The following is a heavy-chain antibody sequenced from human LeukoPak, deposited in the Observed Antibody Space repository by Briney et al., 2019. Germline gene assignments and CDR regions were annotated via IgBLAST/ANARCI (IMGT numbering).Heavy chain of an antibody. CDR3: ARDYYDSSGYYAFDI. V-gene: IGHV1-69*05. D-gene: IGHD3-22*01. CDR1: GGTFSSYA. J-gene: IGHJ3*02. CDR2: IIPIFGTA. Sequence: SVKVSCKASGGTFSSYAISWVRQATGQGLEWMGRIIPIFGTANYAQKLQGRVTITTDESTSTAYMELSSLRSEDTAVYYCARDYYDSSGYYAFDIWGQGTMDTVSS.